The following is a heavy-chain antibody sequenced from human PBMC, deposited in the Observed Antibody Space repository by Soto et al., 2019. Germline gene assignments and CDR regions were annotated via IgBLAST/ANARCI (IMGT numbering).Heavy chain of an antibody. CDR2: IWYDGSNK. V-gene: IGHV3-33*01. Sequence: GGSLRLSCAASGFTFSSYGMHWVRQAPGKGLEWVAVIWYDGSNKYYTDSVKGRFTISRDNSKNTLYLQMNSLRAEDTAVYYCAREPAPYSSGWYYFDYWGQGTLVTVSS. D-gene: IGHD6-19*01. CDR1: GFTFSSYG. J-gene: IGHJ4*02. CDR3: AREPAPYSSGWYYFDY.